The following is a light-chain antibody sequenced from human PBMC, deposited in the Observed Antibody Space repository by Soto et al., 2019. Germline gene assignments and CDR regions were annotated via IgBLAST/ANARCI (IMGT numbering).Light chain of an antibody. Sequence: IQATQSPSSLSASVGDRVTITCRASQSINTYLSWYQQKPGRAPKHLINAASSLQTGVPSRFSGSGSGTDFTLTISSLQPEDFATYYCQQTYGAPRPFGQGTKVDIK. J-gene: IGKJ1*01. V-gene: IGKV1-39*01. CDR3: QQTYGAPRP. CDR2: AAS. CDR1: QSINTY.